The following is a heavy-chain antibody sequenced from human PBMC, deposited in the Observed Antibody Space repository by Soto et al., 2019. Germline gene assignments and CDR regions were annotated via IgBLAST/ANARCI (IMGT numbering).Heavy chain of an antibody. Sequence: ASVKVSCKASGYTFTSYDINWVRQATGQGLEWMGWMNPNSGNTGYAQKFQGRVMITADKSTSTAYMELSSLRSEDTAVYYCARGDPRYCSSTSCYDAFDIWGQGTMVTVSS. CDR3: ARGDPRYCSSTSCYDAFDI. CDR1: GYTFTSYD. J-gene: IGHJ3*02. CDR2: MNPNSGNT. V-gene: IGHV1-8*01. D-gene: IGHD2-2*01.